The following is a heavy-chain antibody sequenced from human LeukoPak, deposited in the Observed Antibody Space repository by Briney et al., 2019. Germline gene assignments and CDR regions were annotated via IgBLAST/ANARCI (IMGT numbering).Heavy chain of an antibody. J-gene: IGHJ4*02. CDR3: ARGKGRRGYSYVPGYFDY. V-gene: IGHV4-34*01. CDR2: INHSGST. D-gene: IGHD5-18*01. Sequence: PSETLSLTCAVYGGSFSGYYWSWIRQPPGKGLEWIGEINHSGSTNYNPSLKSRVTISVDTSKNQFSLKLSSVTAADTAVYYCARGKGRRGYSYVPGYFDYRGQGTLVTVSS. CDR1: GGSFSGYY.